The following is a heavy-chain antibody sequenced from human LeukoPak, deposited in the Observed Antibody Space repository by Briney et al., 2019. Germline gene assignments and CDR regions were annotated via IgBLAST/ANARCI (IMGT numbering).Heavy chain of an antibody. Sequence: SETLSLXCTVSGGSISSYYWSWIRQPAGKGLEWIGRIYTSGSTNYNPSLKSRVTMSVDTSKNQFSLKLSPVTAADTAVYYCARGQGITIFGVVSYYFDYWGQGTLVTVSS. J-gene: IGHJ4*02. CDR2: IYTSGST. D-gene: IGHD3-3*01. CDR3: ARGQGITIFGVVSYYFDY. CDR1: GGSISSYY. V-gene: IGHV4-4*07.